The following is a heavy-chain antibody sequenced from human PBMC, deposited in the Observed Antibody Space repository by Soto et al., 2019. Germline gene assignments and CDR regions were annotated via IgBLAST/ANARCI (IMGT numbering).Heavy chain of an antibody. D-gene: IGHD6-13*01. J-gene: IGHJ5*02. CDR3: ARRGAHIAAAAANWFDP. V-gene: IGHV1-24*01. CDR2: FDPEGGEA. Sequence: GASVKVSCKISGHTLTELSIHWVRQAPGKGLEWMGGFDPEGGEAIYAQKWHGRVTVTEDTATDTAYMELSSLKASDTAMYYCARRGAHIAAAAANWFDPWGQGTLVTVSS. CDR1: GHTLTELS.